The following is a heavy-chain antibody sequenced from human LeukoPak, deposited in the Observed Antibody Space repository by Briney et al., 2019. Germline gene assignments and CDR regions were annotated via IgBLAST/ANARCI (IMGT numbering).Heavy chain of an antibody. Sequence: PGGSLRLSCAASGFTFSSYWMHWVRQAPGKGLVWVSRINTDGSSTSYADSVKGRFTISRDNAKNTLYLQMNSLRAEDTAVYYCAREVIAAPNDYMDVWGKGTTVTVSS. D-gene: IGHD6-13*01. V-gene: IGHV3-74*01. CDR2: INTDGSST. J-gene: IGHJ6*03. CDR3: AREVIAAPNDYMDV. CDR1: GFTFSSYW.